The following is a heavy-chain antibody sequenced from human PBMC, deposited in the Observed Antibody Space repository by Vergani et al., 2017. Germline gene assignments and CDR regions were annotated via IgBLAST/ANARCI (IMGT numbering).Heavy chain of an antibody. CDR2: IYYSGST. D-gene: IGHD4-17*01. V-gene: IGHV4-59*01. Sequence: QVQLQESGPGLVKPSETLSLTCTVSGGSISSYYWSWIRQPPGKGLEWIGYIYYSGSTNYNPSLKSRVTISVDTSKNQFSLKLSSVTAADTAVDYCARVRGFTKVTTRGGGQGTLVTVSS. CDR1: GGSISSYY. CDR3: ARVRGFTKVTTRG. J-gene: IGHJ4*02.